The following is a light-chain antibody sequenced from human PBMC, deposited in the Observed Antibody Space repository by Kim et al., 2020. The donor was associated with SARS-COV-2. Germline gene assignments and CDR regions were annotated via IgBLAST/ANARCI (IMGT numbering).Light chain of an antibody. J-gene: IGKJ2*01. CDR1: QGISSY. CDR2: AAS. Sequence: SVGDRVTITCRASQGISSYVAWYQQKPGKAPKLLIYAASTLQSGVPSRFSGSGSGTEFTLTISSLQPEDFATYYCQQLNSYPPAYTFGQGTKLEI. CDR3: QQLNSYPPAYT. V-gene: IGKV1-9*01.